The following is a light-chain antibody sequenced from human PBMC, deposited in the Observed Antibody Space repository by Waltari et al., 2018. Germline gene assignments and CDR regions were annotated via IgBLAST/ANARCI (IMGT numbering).Light chain of an antibody. J-gene: IGKJ1*01. CDR3: QKYDSLPAT. Sequence: VLTQSPGTLSLSPGERATISCRASQSVIKYLAWYQQKPGRAPRLLIYHASTRATGIPDRFSGSGSGTDFSLTISRLEPEDFAVYYCQKYDSLPATFGQGTRVEIK. CDR1: QSVIKY. V-gene: IGKV3-20*01. CDR2: HAS.